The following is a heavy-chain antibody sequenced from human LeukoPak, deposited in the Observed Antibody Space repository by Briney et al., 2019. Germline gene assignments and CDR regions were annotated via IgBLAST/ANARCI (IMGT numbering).Heavy chain of an antibody. V-gene: IGHV3-30*04. D-gene: IGHD3-10*01. CDR1: GFTFSSYA. CDR2: ISYDGSNK. Sequence: PGGSLRLSCAASGFTFSSYAMHWVRQAPGKGLEWVAVISYDGSNKYYADSVKGRFTISRDNAKNSLSLQVNSLRVEDTAVYYCAKLAKYFYGSETYYFFEQWGQGTPVTASS. J-gene: IGHJ4*02. CDR3: AKLAKYFYGSETYYFFEQ.